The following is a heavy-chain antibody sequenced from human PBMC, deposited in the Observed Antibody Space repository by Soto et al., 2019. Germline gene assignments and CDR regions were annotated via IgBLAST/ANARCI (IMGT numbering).Heavy chain of an antibody. CDR2: IIPIFGTA. J-gene: IGHJ6*02. V-gene: IGHV1-69*13. D-gene: IGHD4-17*01. CDR3: ARDLSNTVTTEEDYGMDV. Sequence: SVKVSCKASGGTFSSYAISWVRQAPGQGLEWMGGIIPIFGTANYAQKFQGRVTITADESTSTAYMELSSLRSEDTAVYYCARDLSNTVTTEEDYGMDVWGQGTTVTV. CDR1: GGTFSSYA.